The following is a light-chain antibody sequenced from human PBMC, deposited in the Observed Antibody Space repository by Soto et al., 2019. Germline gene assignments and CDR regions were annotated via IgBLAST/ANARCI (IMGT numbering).Light chain of an antibody. Sequence: QSALTQPASVSGSPGQSITISCTGTSSDVGGYNYVSWYQQHPDKAPKLMIYDVSNRPSGVSNRFSGSKSGNTASLTISGLQAEDEADYYCSSYTSSSTPFLFGTGTKLTVL. CDR1: SSDVGGYNY. V-gene: IGLV2-14*01. CDR3: SSYTSSSTPFL. CDR2: DVS. J-gene: IGLJ1*01.